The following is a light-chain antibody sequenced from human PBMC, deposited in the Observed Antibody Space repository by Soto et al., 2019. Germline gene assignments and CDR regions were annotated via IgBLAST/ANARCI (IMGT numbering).Light chain of an antibody. Sequence: EIVLTQPPGTLSLSPGEVATLSCRASQSIGSNYLAWYQQKFGQSPRLLIYDASTRATGIPDRFTGSGSGTDFSLTISRLEPEDFAVYYCQQYSTSPRTFGQGTKLEIK. J-gene: IGKJ2*01. CDR3: QQYSTSPRT. V-gene: IGKV3-20*01. CDR2: DAS. CDR1: QSIGSNY.